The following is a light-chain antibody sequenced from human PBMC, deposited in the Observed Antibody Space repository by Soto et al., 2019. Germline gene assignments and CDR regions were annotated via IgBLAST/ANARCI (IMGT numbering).Light chain of an antibody. J-gene: IGLJ1*01. CDR3: SSYAGSNNLYV. Sequence: QSALTQPPSASGSPGQSVTISCTGTSSDVGGYNYVSWYQQHPGKAPKLMIYEVSKRPSGVPDRFSGSKSGNMASLTASGLQAEDEADYYCSSYAGSNNLYVFGTGTKVTVL. CDR1: SSDVGGYNY. V-gene: IGLV2-8*01. CDR2: EVS.